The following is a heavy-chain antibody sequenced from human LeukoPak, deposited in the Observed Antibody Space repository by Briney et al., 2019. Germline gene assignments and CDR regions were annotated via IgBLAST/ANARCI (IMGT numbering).Heavy chain of an antibody. J-gene: IGHJ4*02. D-gene: IGHD1-26*01. CDR2: INEDGSTT. CDR3: VRDLGGRSGH. Sequence: GSLKLSCSTSGFTFKSNWMHLVRQAPGKGLVWVSRINEDGSTTNYADSVKGRSTIFGDNAKNTLYLQMNSLRAEDTAVYYCVRDLGGRSGHWGQGTLVTVSS. CDR1: GFTFKSNW. V-gene: IGHV3-74*01.